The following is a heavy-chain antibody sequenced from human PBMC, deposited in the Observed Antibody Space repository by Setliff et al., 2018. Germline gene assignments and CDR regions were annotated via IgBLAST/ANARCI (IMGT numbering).Heavy chain of an antibody. Sequence: GGSLRLSCVASGFTFSNYGMHWVRQAPGKGLEWVSSISSSSSYIYYADSVKGRFTISRDNAKNSLYLQMNSLRAEDTAVYYCARDGGEYWGQGTLVTVSS. V-gene: IGHV3-21*01. CDR3: ARDGGEY. J-gene: IGHJ4*02. CDR1: GFTFSNYG. CDR2: ISSSSSYI. D-gene: IGHD3-16*01.